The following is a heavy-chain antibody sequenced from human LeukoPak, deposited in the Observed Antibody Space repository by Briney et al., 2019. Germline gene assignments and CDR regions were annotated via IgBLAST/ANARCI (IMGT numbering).Heavy chain of an antibody. D-gene: IGHD2-21*02. CDR2: ISGDGGST. CDR1: GFTFDDYA. CDR3: AKVPCGGDCYPEEYYFDY. V-gene: IGHV3-43*02. Sequence: PGGSLRLSCAASGFTFDDYAMHWVRQAPGKGLEWVSLISGDGGSTHYADSVKGRFTISRDNSKNSLYLQMNSLRTEDTALYYCAKVPCGGDCYPEEYYFDYWGQGTLVTVSS. J-gene: IGHJ4*02.